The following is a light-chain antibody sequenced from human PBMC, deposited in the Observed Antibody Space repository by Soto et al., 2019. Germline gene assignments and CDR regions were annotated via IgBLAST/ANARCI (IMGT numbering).Light chain of an antibody. Sequence: EIVATESRRTLSLSPGERATLSCRASQSISIYLAWYQQKPGQAPRLLIYDASSRATGIADRFSGSGSGTDFTLTISRLEPEDFALYYCPQYASPPITSGHPTRPEIK. CDR1: QSISIY. CDR2: DAS. J-gene: IGKJ5*01. CDR3: PQYASPPIT. V-gene: IGKV3-20*01.